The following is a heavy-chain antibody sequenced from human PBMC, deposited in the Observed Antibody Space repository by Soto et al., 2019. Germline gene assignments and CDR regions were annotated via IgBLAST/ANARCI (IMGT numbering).Heavy chain of an antibody. Sequence: ASVKVSCKASGYTLTRYGISWVRQAPGQGLEWMGWISADNGNTNYAQKLQGRVTMTRDTSASTAYMELSSLRSEDTAVYYCARDSVEQQLVFPFDLWGQGTMVTVPS. CDR3: ARDSVEQQLVFPFDL. D-gene: IGHD6-13*01. CDR2: ISADNGNT. CDR1: GYTLTRYG. V-gene: IGHV1-18*01. J-gene: IGHJ3*01.